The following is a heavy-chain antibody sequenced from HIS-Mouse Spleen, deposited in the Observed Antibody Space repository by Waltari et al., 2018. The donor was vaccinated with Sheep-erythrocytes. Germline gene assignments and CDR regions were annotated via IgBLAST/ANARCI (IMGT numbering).Heavy chain of an antibody. CDR1: GFTFSNAW. J-gene: IGHJ3*02. CDR3: TAGPDAFDI. V-gene: IGHV3-15*01. CDR2: IKSKTDGWTT. Sequence: EVQLVESGGGLVKPGGSLRLSCAASGFTFSNAWMSWVRQAPGKGLRRVGRIKSKTDGWTTDYAAPVKGRFTISRDDSKNTLYLQMNSLKTEDTAVYYCTAGPDAFDIWGQGTMVTVSS.